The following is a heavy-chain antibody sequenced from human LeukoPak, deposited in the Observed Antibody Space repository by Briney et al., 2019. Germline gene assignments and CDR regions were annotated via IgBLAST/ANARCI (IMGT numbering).Heavy chain of an antibody. Sequence: PGRSLRLSCAASGFTFSRYGMHWVRQAPGKGLEWVAVIWYDGSNKYYADSVKGRFTISRDNSKNTLYLQMNSLRAEDTSVYYCTRLKSDSSGYYYGGGAFDIWGQGTMVTASS. J-gene: IGHJ3*02. CDR1: GFTFSRYG. CDR3: TRLKSDSSGYYYGGGAFDI. CDR2: IWYDGSNK. V-gene: IGHV3-33*01. D-gene: IGHD3-22*01.